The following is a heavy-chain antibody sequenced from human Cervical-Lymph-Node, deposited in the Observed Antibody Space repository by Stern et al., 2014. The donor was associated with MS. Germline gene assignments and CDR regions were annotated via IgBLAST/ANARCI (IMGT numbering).Heavy chain of an antibody. V-gene: IGHV1-8*01. CDR3: ARDPRDYYYGMDV. CDR1: GYTFTSYD. CDR2: MNPKTGNT. Sequence: QVQLVESGAEVKKPGASVKVSCKASGYTFTSYDINWVRQAAGQGLEWMGWMNPKTGNTVYAQKFQGRVTMTRNTSITTAYMELSSLRSEDTAVYYCARDPRDYYYGMDVWGQGTTVTVSS. J-gene: IGHJ6*02.